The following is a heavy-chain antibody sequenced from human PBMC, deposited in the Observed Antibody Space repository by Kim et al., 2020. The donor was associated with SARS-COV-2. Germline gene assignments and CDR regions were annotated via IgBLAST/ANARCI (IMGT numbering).Heavy chain of an antibody. V-gene: IGHV3-30*07. D-gene: IGHD6-19*01. Sequence: GKGRFTISRDKSKNKLYLQMNSLGAEDTAVYYCARDRGIAVAGTTYYFDYWGQGTLVTVSS. J-gene: IGHJ4*02. CDR3: ARDRGIAVAGTTYYFDY.